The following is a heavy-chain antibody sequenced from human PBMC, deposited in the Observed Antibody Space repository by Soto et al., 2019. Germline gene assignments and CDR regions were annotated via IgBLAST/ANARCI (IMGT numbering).Heavy chain of an antibody. V-gene: IGHV1-69*02. CDR1: GGTFSSYT. D-gene: IGHD5-12*01. J-gene: IGHJ4*02. Sequence: ASVKVSCKASGGTFSSYTISWVRQAPGQGLEWMGRIIPILGIANYAQKFQGRVTITADKSTSTAYMELSSLRSEDTAVYYCARGGRDGYNFDYWGQGTLVTVSS. CDR2: IIPILGIA. CDR3: ARGGRDGYNFDY.